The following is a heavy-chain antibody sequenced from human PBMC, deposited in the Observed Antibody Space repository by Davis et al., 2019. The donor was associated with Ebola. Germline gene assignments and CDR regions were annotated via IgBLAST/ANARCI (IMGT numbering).Heavy chain of an antibody. D-gene: IGHD2-2*02. J-gene: IGHJ5*02. V-gene: IGHV3-21*01. CDR1: GFTFSSYS. CDR3: ARYCSSTSCYTGA. Sequence: GESLKISCAASGFTFSSYSMNWVRQAPGKGLEWVSSISSSSSYIYYADSVKGRFTISRDNAKNSLYLQMNSLRAEDTAVYYCARYCSSTSCYTGAWGQGTLVTVSS. CDR2: ISSSSSYI.